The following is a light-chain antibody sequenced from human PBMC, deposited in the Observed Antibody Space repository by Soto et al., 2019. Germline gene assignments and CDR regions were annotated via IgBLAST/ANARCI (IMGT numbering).Light chain of an antibody. Sequence: EIVMTQSPATLSVSPGERATLSCRASQSVGSKLAWFQQKPGQSPSLLIYGVSTSATGVPVRFSGSGSGTEFTLTINSLQSEDFAVYYCQQYNNWPHTFGQGTKVDIK. CDR1: QSVGSK. CDR3: QQYNNWPHT. CDR2: GVS. J-gene: IGKJ2*01. V-gene: IGKV3-15*01.